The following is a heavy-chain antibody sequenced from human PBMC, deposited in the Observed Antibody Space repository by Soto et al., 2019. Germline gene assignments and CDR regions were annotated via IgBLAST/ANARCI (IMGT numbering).Heavy chain of an antibody. V-gene: IGHV3-7*01. CDR1: GFTFSNYW. CDR3: AKAVATIDSY. D-gene: IGHD5-12*01. Sequence: GGSLRLSCAASGFTFSNYWMHWVRQAPGKGLEWVANIRQDGSEKYYLDSVKGRFTISRDNAKNSLYLQMNSLRVEDTAVYYCAKAVATIDSYWGQGTLVTVSS. J-gene: IGHJ4*02. CDR2: IRQDGSEK.